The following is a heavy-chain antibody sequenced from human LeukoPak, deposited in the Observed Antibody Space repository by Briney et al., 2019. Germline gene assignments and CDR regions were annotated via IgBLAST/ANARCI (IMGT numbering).Heavy chain of an antibody. CDR1: GYTFTSYH. D-gene: IGHD4-17*01. CDR2: INLSGGST. V-gene: IGHV1-46*01. CDR3: ARVAEYGDYFDY. Sequence: GASVKVSCKASGYTFTSYHMHWVRQAPGQGLEWMGKINLSGGSTTYAQKFQGRVTMTRDTSTSTVYMELSSLRSEDTAVYYCARVAEYGDYFDYWGQGTLVTVSS. J-gene: IGHJ4*02.